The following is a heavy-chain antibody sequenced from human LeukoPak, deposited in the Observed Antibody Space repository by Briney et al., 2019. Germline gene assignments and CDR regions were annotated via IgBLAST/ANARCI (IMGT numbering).Heavy chain of an antibody. CDR1: GFTFSSYG. CDR2: IWYDGSNK. Sequence: GGSLRLSXAASGFTFSSYGMHWVRQAPGKGMEWVAVIWYDGSNKYYADSVKGRFTISRDNSKNTLYLQMNSLRAEDTAVYYCARTITIFGVVSDYYYYMDVWGKGTTVTVSS. D-gene: IGHD3-3*01. J-gene: IGHJ6*03. V-gene: IGHV3-33*08. CDR3: ARTITIFGVVSDYYYYMDV.